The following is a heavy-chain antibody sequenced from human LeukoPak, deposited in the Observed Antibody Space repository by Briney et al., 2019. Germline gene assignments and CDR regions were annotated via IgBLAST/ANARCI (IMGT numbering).Heavy chain of an antibody. J-gene: IGHJ3*02. CDR2: SNPNSVGT. CDR3: ARGIAAADQSDAFDAFDI. Sequence: ASVKVSCKASGYTFTGYYMHWVRQAPGQGLEWMGWSNPNSVGTNYAQKFQGRVTMTRDTSISTAYMELSRLRSDDTAVYYCARGIAAADQSDAFDAFDIWGQGTMVTVSS. V-gene: IGHV1-2*02. CDR1: GYTFTGYY. D-gene: IGHD6-13*01.